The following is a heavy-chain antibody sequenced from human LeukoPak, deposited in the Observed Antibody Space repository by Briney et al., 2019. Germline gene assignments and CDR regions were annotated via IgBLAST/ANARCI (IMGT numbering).Heavy chain of an antibody. V-gene: IGHV4-34*01. D-gene: IGHD4-17*01. CDR3: ARGRDDYGNNNYFDS. J-gene: IGHJ4*02. Sequence: SETLSLTCAVSGGSFSDNSCNWIRQPPGKGLEWIGEVNHSGRTNYNPSLKGRVTMSGDKSKNQLSLRLSSVTAADTAVYYCARGRDDYGNNNYFDSWAQGILVTVSS. CDR1: GGSFSDNS. CDR2: VNHSGRT.